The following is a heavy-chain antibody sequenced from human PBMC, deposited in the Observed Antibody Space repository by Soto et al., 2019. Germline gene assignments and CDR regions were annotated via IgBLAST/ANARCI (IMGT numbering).Heavy chain of an antibody. CDR3: ARDRINSPDYFDY. D-gene: IGHD1-1*01. CDR2: LYYSGRT. J-gene: IGHJ4*02. Sequence: PSETLSLTCTVSDGSLNSDAYYWSWTRQPPGKGLEWIGHLYYSGRTCYSPSLESRLTISLDMSKNQFSLRLSSVNASDTAVYYCARDRINSPDYFDYGCQGTLVTVSS. CDR1: DGSLNSDAYY. V-gene: IGHV4-30-4*01.